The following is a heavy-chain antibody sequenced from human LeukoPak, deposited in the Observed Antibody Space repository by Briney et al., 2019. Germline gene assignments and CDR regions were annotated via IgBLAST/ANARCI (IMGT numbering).Heavy chain of an antibody. J-gene: IGHJ4*02. Sequence: SEPLSLTCTVSGGSITSYYWSWIRQPPGKGLEWIREINHSGSTNYNPSLKSRVTISVDTSKNQFSLKLSSVTAADTAVYYCARYGYDSSGYYYGYFDSWGRGTLVTVSS. CDR3: ARYGYDSSGYYYGYFDS. D-gene: IGHD3-22*01. CDR1: GGSITSYY. V-gene: IGHV4-34*01. CDR2: INHSGST.